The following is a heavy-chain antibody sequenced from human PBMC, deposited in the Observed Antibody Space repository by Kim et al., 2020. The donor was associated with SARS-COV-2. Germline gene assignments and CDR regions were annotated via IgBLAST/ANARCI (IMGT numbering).Heavy chain of an antibody. V-gene: IGHV4-31*03. Sequence: SETLSPTCTVSGGSISSGGYYWSWIRQHPGKGLEWIGYIYYSGSTYYNPSLKSRVTISVDTSKNQFSLKLSSVTAADTAVYYCARANSGYYFDYWGQGTLVTVSS. CDR3: ARANSGYYFDY. D-gene: IGHD3-22*01. J-gene: IGHJ4*02. CDR2: IYYSGST. CDR1: GGSISSGGYY.